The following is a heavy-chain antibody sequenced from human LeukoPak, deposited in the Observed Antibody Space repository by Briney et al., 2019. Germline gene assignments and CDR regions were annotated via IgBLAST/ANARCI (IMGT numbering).Heavy chain of an antibody. CDR2: INPNSGGT. J-gene: IGHJ4*02. D-gene: IGHD3-10*01. CDR1: GYTFTGYY. CDR3: ATTLLWFGETGYFDY. V-gene: IGHV1-2*02. Sequence: ASVKVSCKASGYTFTGYYMHWVRQGPGQGLEWMGWINPNSGGTNYAQKFQGRVTMTRDTSISTAYMELSRLRSDDTAVYYCATTLLWFGETGYFDYWGQGTLVTVSS.